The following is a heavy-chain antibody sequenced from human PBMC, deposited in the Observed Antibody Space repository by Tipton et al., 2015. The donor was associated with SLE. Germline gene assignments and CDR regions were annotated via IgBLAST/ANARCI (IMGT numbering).Heavy chain of an antibody. Sequence: TLSLTCTVSGGSISSGGYYWGWIRRLPGKGLEWIGHIYDSGSAFYNPSLRSRITISLGMSDNQFSLKVNSVTAADTAVYYCARESYYAYWNGWGIDYWGQGFLVTVSS. D-gene: IGHD3/OR15-3a*01. CDR1: GGSISSGGYY. CDR3: ARESYYAYWNGWGIDY. CDR2: IYDSGSA. V-gene: IGHV4-31*03. J-gene: IGHJ4*02.